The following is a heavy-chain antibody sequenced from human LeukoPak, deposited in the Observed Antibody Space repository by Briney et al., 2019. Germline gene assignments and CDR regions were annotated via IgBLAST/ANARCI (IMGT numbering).Heavy chain of an antibody. CDR1: GFTVSSNY. Sequence: PGGSLRLSCAASGFTVSSNYMSWVRQAPGKGLEWIGSIYYSGSTYYNPSLKSRVTISVDTSKNQFSLKLSSVTAADTAVYYCARDKVRQQLDYWGQGTLVTVSS. D-gene: IGHD6-13*01. J-gene: IGHJ4*02. V-gene: IGHV4-39*07. CDR2: IYYSGST. CDR3: ARDKVRQQLDY.